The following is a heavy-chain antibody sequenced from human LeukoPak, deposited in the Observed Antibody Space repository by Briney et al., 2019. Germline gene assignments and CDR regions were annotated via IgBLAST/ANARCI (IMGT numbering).Heavy chain of an antibody. D-gene: IGHD5-18*01. V-gene: IGHV1-69*13. CDR3: ARSPSYGSLYYYYGMDV. J-gene: IGHJ6*02. Sequence: SVKVSCKASGYTFTSYAISWVRQAPGQGLEWMGGIIPIFGTANYAQKFQGRVTITADESTSTAYMELSSLRSEDTAVYYCARSPSYGSLYYYYGMDVWGQGTTVTVSS. CDR2: IIPIFGTA. CDR1: GYTFTSYA.